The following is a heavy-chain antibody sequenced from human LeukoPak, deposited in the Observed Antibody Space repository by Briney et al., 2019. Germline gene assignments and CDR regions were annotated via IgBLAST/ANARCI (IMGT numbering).Heavy chain of an antibody. CDR2: INPNSGGT. CDR3: ARGLYHIAAAVSYWFDP. V-gene: IGHV1-2*02. CDR1: GYTFTGYY. Sequence: GASVKVSCKASGYTFTGYYMHWVRQAPGQGLGWMGWINPNSGGTNYAQKFQGRVTMTRDTSISTAYMELSRLRSDDTAVYYCARGLYHIAAAVSYWFDPWGQGTLVTVSS. D-gene: IGHD6-13*01. J-gene: IGHJ5*02.